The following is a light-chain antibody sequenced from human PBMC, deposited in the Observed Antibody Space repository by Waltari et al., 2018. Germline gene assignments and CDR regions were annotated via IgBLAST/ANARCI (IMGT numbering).Light chain of an antibody. CDR1: KSVRSNY. V-gene: IGKV3-20*01. CDR2: GAS. J-gene: IGKJ2*01. Sequence: EIVLTQSPGTLSLSPGERATLSCRPSKSVRSNYLAWYQQKPGQAPRLLIYGASSRSTSIPDRFSGSGSGTDFTLTISRLEPQDFSVYYCQQYSGSPPYTFGQGTKLEI. CDR3: QQYSGSPPYT.